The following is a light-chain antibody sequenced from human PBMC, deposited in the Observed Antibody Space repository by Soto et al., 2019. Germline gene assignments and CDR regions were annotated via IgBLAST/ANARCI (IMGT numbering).Light chain of an antibody. CDR2: GAS. CDR3: QQYGSSPPIT. J-gene: IGKJ5*01. Sequence: EIVLAQSPATLSLSPGEVATLSCRASERLSSVYLAWYQQKPGQAPRLLIYGASSRATGIPDRFSGSGSGTDFTLTISRLEPEDFALYYCQQYGSSPPITFGQGTRLEIK. V-gene: IGKV3-20*01. CDR1: ERLSSVY.